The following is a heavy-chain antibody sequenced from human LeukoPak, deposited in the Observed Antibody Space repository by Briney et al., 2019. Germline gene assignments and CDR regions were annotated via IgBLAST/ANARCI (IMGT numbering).Heavy chain of an antibody. Sequence: SETLSLTCTVSGYSISSGYYWGWIRQPPGKGLEWIGSIYHSGSTYYNPSLKSRVTISVDTSKNQFSLKLSSVTAADTAVYYCARDPDIVVVPAADWGQGTPVTVSS. V-gene: IGHV4-38-2*02. J-gene: IGHJ4*02. CDR3: ARDPDIVVVPAAD. CDR2: IYHSGST. CDR1: GYSISSGYY. D-gene: IGHD2-2*01.